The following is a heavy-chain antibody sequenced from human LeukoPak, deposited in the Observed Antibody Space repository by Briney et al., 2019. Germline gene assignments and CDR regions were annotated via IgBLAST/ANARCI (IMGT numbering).Heavy chain of an antibody. Sequence: RGESLKISCEVSGYTFTNYWIAWVCQMPGKGLEWMGIIYPGDSDTRYSPSFQGQVTISADKSISTAYLQWSSLRASDTAMYYCARSFPRLCGGDCYSDYWGQGTLVTVSS. V-gene: IGHV5-51*01. CDR2: IYPGDSDT. J-gene: IGHJ4*02. CDR1: GYTFTNYW. CDR3: ARSFPRLCGGDCYSDY. D-gene: IGHD2-21*02.